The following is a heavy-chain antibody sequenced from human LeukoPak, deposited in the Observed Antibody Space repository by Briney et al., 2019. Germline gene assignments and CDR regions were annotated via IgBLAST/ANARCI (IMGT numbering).Heavy chain of an antibody. CDR1: GYTFTGYY. J-gene: IGHJ6*02. D-gene: IGHD1-26*01. CDR3: ARVGIGREQGSQYYYGMDV. Sequence: ASVKVSCKASGYTFTGYYMHWVRQAPGQGLEWMGRINPNSGGTNYAQKFQGRVTMTRDTSISTAYMELSRLRSDDTAVYYCARVGIGREQGSQYYYGMDVWGQGTTVTVSS. CDR2: INPNSGGT. V-gene: IGHV1-2*06.